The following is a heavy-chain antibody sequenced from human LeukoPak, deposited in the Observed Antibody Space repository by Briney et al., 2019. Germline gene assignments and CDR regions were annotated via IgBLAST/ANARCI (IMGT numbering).Heavy chain of an antibody. J-gene: IGHJ5*02. CDR3: ARAGAVVDNWFDP. CDR2: MNPNSGNT. V-gene: IGHV1-8*02. CDR1: GYTFTSYY. D-gene: IGHD2-15*01. Sequence: ASVKVSCKASGYTFTSYYMHWVRQAPGQGLEWMGWMNPNSGNTGYAQKFQGRVTMTRNTSISTAYMELSSLRSDDTAVYYCARAGAVVDNWFDPWGQGTLVTVSS.